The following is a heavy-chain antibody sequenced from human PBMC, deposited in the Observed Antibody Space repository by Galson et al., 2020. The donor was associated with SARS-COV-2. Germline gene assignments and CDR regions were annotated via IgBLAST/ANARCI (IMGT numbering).Heavy chain of an antibody. CDR2: IRSKTNSYKT. D-gene: IGHD1-26*01. V-gene: IGHV3-73*01. J-gene: IGHJ2*01. CDR3: TRNVVGATIGVYFDL. CDR1: EFTFSGPV. Sequence: GGSLRLSCAASEFTFSGPVMHWVRQASGKGLEWVGLIRSKTNSYKTACAASVKGRFTITRDDSKNTAYLQMNSLKTEDTAVYYCTRNVVGATIGVYFDLWGRGTLVTVSS.